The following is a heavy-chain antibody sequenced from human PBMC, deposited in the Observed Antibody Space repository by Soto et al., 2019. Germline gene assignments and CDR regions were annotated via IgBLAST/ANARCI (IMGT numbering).Heavy chain of an antibody. D-gene: IGHD6-19*01. CDR1: GYTFTSYA. CDR2: INAGNGNT. CDR3: ARGGRAVAGTVFDY. J-gene: IGHJ4*02. V-gene: IGHV1-3*01. Sequence: QVQLVQSGAEVKKPGASVKVSCKASGYTFTSYAMHWVRQAPGQRLEWMGWINAGNGNTKYSQKFQGRVTITRDTSARTAYMELSSLRSEDTAVYYCARGGRAVAGTVFDYWGQGTLVTVSS.